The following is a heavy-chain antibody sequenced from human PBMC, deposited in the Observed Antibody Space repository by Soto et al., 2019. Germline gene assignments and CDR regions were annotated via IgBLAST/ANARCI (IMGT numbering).Heavy chain of an antibody. CDR2: IIPILGIA. J-gene: IGHJ4*02. Sequence: SVKVSCKASGGTFSSYTISWVRQAPGQGLEWMGRIIPILGIANYAQKFQGRVTITADKSTSTAYMELSSLRSEDTAVYYCARETEESPSFDYWGQGTLVTVSS. V-gene: IGHV1-69*04. CDR1: GGTFSSYT. CDR3: ARETEESPSFDY.